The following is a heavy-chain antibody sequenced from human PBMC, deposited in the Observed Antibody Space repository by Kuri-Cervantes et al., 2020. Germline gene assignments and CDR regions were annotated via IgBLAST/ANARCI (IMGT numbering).Heavy chain of an antibody. V-gene: IGHV4-34*01. CDR1: GGSFSGYY. CDR3: ARGRGTYYMDV. CDR2: INHSGST. Sequence: GSLRLSCAVYGGSFSGYYWSWIRQPPGKGLEWIGEINHSGSTDYNPSLKSRVTISIDTSKDQFSLKLSSVTAADTAWYYCARGRGTYYMDVWGKGTTVTVSS. J-gene: IGHJ6*03. D-gene: IGHD1-7*01.